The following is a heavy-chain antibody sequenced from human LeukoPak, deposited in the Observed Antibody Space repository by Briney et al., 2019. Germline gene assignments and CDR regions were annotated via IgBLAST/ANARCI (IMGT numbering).Heavy chain of an antibody. CDR2: ISGSGGST. Sequence: PGGSLRLSCAASGFTFSSYATSWVRQAPGKGLEWVSAISGSGGSTYYADSVKGRFTISRDNSKNTLYLQMNSLRAEDTAVYYCAKTGTPWYYFDYWGQGTLVTVSS. CDR1: GFTFSSYA. V-gene: IGHV3-23*01. CDR3: AKTGTPWYYFDY. D-gene: IGHD6-13*01. J-gene: IGHJ4*02.